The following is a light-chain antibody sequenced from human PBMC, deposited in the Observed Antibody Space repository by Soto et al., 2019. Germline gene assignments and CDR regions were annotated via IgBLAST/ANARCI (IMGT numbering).Light chain of an antibody. CDR3: CSYSSSSTLV. V-gene: IGLV2-14*03. Sequence: QSVLTQPASVSGSPGQSIAISCTGTSSDVGAYNYVAWHQQHPGRAPKLLIYDVSDRPSGVSNRFSGSKSGNTASLTISGLLAEDEADYYCCSYSSSSTLVFGGGTKVTVL. CDR1: SSDVGAYNY. CDR2: DVS. J-gene: IGLJ2*01.